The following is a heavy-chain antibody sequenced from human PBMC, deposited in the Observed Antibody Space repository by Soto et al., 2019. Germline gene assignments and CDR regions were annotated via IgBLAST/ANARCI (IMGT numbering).Heavy chain of an antibody. CDR1: GYTFTSYY. J-gene: IGHJ6*02. CDR3: ARDRGRAAAGEYHYYGMDV. D-gene: IGHD6-13*01. CDR2: INPSGGST. V-gene: IGHV1-46*01. Sequence: ASVKVSCKASGYTFTSYYMHWVRQAPGQGLEWMGAINPSGGSTDYAQKSQGRVTMTRDTSTSTVYMELSSLRSEDTAVYYCARDRGRAAAGEYHYYGMDVWGQGTTVTVSS.